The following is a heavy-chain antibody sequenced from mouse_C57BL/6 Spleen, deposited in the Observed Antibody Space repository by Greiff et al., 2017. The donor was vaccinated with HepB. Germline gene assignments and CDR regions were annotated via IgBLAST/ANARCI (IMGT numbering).Heavy chain of an antibody. Sequence: QVQLQQPGAELVKPGASVKVSCKASGYTFTSYWMHWVKQRPGQGLEWIGRIHPSDSDTNYNQTFKGKATLTVDKSSSTAYMQLSSLTSEDSAVDYCAIKYDYGSSYLYWYFDVWGTGTTVTVSS. J-gene: IGHJ1*03. V-gene: IGHV1-74*01. D-gene: IGHD1-1*01. CDR2: IHPSDSDT. CDR1: GYTFTSYW. CDR3: AIKYDYGSSYLYWYFDV.